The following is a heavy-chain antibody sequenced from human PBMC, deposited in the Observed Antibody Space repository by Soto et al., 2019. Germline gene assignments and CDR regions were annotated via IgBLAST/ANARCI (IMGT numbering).Heavy chain of an antibody. D-gene: IGHD1-26*01. CDR1: GYTFTNYA. J-gene: IGHJ2*01. Sequence: KVSCKASGYTFTNYAMHWVRQAPGQRLEWMGWINAGNGNTKYSQKFQGRVTITRDTSASTAYMELSSLRSEDTAVYYCARGGSLYWYFDLWGRGTLVTVS. V-gene: IGHV1-3*01. CDR3: ARGGSLYWYFDL. CDR2: INAGNGNT.